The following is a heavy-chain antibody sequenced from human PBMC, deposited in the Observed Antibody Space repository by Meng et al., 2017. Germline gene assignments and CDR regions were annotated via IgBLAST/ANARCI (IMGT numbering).Heavy chain of an antibody. CDR2: ISGSGGST. Sequence: GGSLRLSCAASGFTFSSYAMSWFRQAPGKGLEWYSAISGSGGSTYYADSMKGRFTISRDNSKNTLYLQMNSLRAEDTAVYYCAKGRVLLWFGELLSAGAFDIWGQGTMVTVSS. J-gene: IGHJ3*02. D-gene: IGHD3-10*01. V-gene: IGHV3-23*01. CDR3: AKGRVLLWFGELLSAGAFDI. CDR1: GFTFSSYA.